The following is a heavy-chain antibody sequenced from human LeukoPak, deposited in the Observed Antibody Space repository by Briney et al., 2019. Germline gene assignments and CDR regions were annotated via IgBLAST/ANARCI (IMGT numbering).Heavy chain of an antibody. CDR1: GYTFTSYG. V-gene: IGHV1-18*01. CDR3: ARRSVIAAAVTGFDP. J-gene: IGHJ5*02. Sequence: ASVKVSCKASGYTFTSYGISWVRQAPGQGLEWMGWISAYNGNTNYAQKLQGRVTMTTDTSTSTAYMELRSLRSDDTAVYYCARRSVIAAAVTGFDPWGQGTLVTVSS. CDR2: ISAYNGNT. D-gene: IGHD6-13*01.